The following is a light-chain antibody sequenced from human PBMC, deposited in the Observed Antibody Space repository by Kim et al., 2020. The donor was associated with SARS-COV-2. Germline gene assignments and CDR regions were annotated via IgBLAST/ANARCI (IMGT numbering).Light chain of an antibody. Sequence: DIPMTQSPSSVSASVGDRVTIACRASQGLTGWLAWYQQKPGKAPKVLIYATSRLLPGVPSRFSGSGSGTHFTLTISSLQPEDSATYFCQQANSFPRTFGQGTKVDIK. V-gene: IGKV1-12*01. CDR1: QGLTGW. CDR3: QQANSFPRT. CDR2: ATS. J-gene: IGKJ1*01.